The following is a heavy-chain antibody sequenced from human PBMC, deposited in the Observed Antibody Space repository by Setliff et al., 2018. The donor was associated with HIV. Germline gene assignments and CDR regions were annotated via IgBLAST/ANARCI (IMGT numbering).Heavy chain of an antibody. J-gene: IGHJ3*02. CDR3: AGPRGDEAFDI. CDR2: TTPLLVTT. Sequence: SVKVSCKASGNTFSSYGITWVRQAPGQGLEWMGGTTPLLVTTNYAQRLQCRLTITADEPTNTIYMDLSGLRSEDTAVYYCAGPRGDEAFDIWGQGTMVTVSS. D-gene: IGHD3-10*01. V-gene: IGHV1-69*13. CDR1: GNTFSSYG.